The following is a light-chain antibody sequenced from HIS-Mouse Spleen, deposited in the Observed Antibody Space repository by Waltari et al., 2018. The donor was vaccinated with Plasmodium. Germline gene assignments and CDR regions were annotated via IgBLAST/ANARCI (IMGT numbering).Light chain of an antibody. J-gene: IGKJ1*01. Sequence: EIVMTQSPATLSVSPGERATLSCRPSQSVSSNLPWYQQKPGQAPRFLIYGSSTRATGIPARFSGSGSGTEFTLTISSMQSEDFAVYYGQQYNNWPPWTFGQGTKVEIK. CDR3: QQYNNWPPWT. CDR2: GSS. V-gene: IGKV3-15*01. CDR1: QSVSSN.